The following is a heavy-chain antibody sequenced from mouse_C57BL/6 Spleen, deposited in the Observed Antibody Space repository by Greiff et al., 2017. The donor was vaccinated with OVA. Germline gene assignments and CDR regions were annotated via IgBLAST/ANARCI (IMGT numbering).Heavy chain of an antibody. J-gene: IGHJ3*01. Sequence: QVQLQQSGPELVKPGASVKISCKASGYAFSSSWMNWVKQRPGKGLEWIGRIYPGDGDTNYNGKFKGKATLTADKSSSTAYMQLSSLTSEDSAVYFCARETPWFADWGQGTLVTVSA. CDR2: IYPGDGDT. CDR3: ARETPWFAD. V-gene: IGHV1-82*01. CDR1: GYAFSSSW.